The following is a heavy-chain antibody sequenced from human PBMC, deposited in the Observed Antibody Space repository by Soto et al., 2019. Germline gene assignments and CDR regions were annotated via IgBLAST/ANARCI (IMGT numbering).Heavy chain of an antibody. CDR2: ITSKIDGGTT. Sequence: DVQLVESGGGLVKPGGSLRLSCAPSGFTCINACMNWLRQAPGKGLGWVGRITSKIDGGTTDYAAPVQGRFSISSDVSENTLYLQMNSLKTEDTALYYCNTEQNGMDGWGQGTTVTVCS. J-gene: IGHJ6*02. CDR3: NTEQNGMDG. CDR1: GFTCINAC. V-gene: IGHV3-15*07.